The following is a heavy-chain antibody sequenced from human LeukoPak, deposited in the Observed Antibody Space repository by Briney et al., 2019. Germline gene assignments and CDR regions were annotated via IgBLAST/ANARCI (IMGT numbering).Heavy chain of an antibody. Sequence: PGGSLRLSCAASGLTFSTYNMNWVRQAPGKGLEWVSVISGSGGTTYYADSVKGRFTVSRDNSKNTLYLQMKSLRAEDTVVCYCAKDLLDDSSGSDAFDIWGQGTMVTVSS. CDR3: AKDLLDDSSGSDAFDI. D-gene: IGHD3-22*01. V-gene: IGHV3-23*01. CDR2: ISGSGGTT. J-gene: IGHJ3*02. CDR1: GLTFSTYN.